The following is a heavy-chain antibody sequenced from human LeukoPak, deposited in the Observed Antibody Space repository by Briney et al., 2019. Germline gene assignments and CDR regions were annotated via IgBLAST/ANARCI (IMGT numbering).Heavy chain of an antibody. CDR3: AHYVDKRRGRYYFHY. Sequence: SGPTLVKPTQTLTLTCTFSGCSRRTTGVGVGWIRRPPGKARGWLSVIYWDDNKLYSPSLRSSLTITKDPPKNQVHFPATNADTLDTATYYCAHYVDKRRGRYYFHYWGQGTLVTVSS. V-gene: IGHV2-5*02. CDR2: IYWDDNK. D-gene: IGHD2-15*01. CDR1: GCSRRTTGVG. J-gene: IGHJ4*02.